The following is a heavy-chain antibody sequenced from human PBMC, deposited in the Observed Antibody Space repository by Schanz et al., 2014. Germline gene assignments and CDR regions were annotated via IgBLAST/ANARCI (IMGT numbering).Heavy chain of an antibody. J-gene: IGHJ4*02. CDR3: ARHTYFNCYFDY. D-gene: IGHD1-1*01. V-gene: IGHV4-59*08. Sequence: QEQLQESGPGLVKPSETLSLTCTVSGGSITNYYWSWIRQPPGKGLEWVRYVSNTGTANYNPSLKSRVSISVDSSNNKFSLKLSSVTAADTAVYYCARHTYFNCYFDYWGPGTLATVSS. CDR1: GGSITNYY. CDR2: VSNTGTA.